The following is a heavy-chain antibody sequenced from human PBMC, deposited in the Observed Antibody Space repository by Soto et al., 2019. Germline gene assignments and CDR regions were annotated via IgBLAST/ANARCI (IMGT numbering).Heavy chain of an antibody. D-gene: IGHD6-19*01. Sequence: QVQLQESGPGLVKPSGTLSLTCAVSGGSISSSNWWSWVRQPPGKGLEWIGEIYHSGSTNYNPSLKRRVPIPVNXSKNQFSLKLSSVTAADTAVYYCARVAVAGTRVDYWGQGTLVTVSS. CDR1: GGSISSSNW. V-gene: IGHV4-4*02. CDR3: ARVAVAGTRVDY. J-gene: IGHJ4*02. CDR2: IYHSGST.